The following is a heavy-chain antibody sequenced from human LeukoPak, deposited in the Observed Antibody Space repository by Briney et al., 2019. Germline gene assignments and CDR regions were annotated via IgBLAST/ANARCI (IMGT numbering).Heavy chain of an antibody. V-gene: IGHV3-23*01. D-gene: IGHD3-22*01. CDR1: GFTFSDYY. CDR2: ISGSGGST. Sequence: GGSLRLSCAASGFTFSDYYMSWVRQAPGKGLEWVSAISGSGGSTFNADSVKGRFTISRDNSKNTLYLQMNSLRAEDTAVHYCARFDSSGYRDDYWGQGTLVSVSS. CDR3: ARFDSSGYRDDY. J-gene: IGHJ4*02.